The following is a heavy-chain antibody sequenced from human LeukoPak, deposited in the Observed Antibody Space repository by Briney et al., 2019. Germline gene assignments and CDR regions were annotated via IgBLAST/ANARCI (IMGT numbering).Heavy chain of an antibody. CDR1: GGTFSSYA. J-gene: IGHJ4*02. Sequence: ASVKVSCKASGGTFSSYAISWVRQAPGQGLEWMGGIIPIFGTANYAQKFQGRATITADESTSTAYMELSSLRSEDTAVYYCARGRYCGGDCYSSFDYWGQGTLVTVSS. CDR2: IIPIFGTA. V-gene: IGHV1-69*13. CDR3: ARGRYCGGDCYSSFDY. D-gene: IGHD2-21*02.